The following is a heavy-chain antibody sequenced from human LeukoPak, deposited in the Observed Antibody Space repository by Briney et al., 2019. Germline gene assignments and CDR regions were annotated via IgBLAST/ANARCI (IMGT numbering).Heavy chain of an antibody. V-gene: IGHV1-18*01. J-gene: IGHJ4*02. Sequence: GASVKVSCTASGYTFTSYAMNWVRQAPGQGLEWMGWISAFNFNTDYAQKFQDRVTMTTDTSTSTAYMELRSLRSDDTAVYYCARDSRTHTDYWGQGTLVTVSS. D-gene: IGHD3/OR15-3a*01. CDR3: ARDSRTHTDY. CDR1: GYTFTSYA. CDR2: ISAFNFNT.